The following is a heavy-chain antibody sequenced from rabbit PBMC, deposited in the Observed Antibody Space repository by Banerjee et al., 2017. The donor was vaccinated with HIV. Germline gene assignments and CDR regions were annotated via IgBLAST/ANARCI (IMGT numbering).Heavy chain of an antibody. D-gene: IGHD4-1*01. CDR2: IYIGDGGT. J-gene: IGHJ4*01. Sequence: QQLVESGGGLVQPGASLTLTCKASGFDFSSGYDMCWVRQAPGKGLEWIACIYIGDGGTYYASWAKGRFTIFKTSSTTVDLKMTSLTAADTATYFCAGGDGSSGWGFRLWGPGTLVTVS. CDR3: AGGDGSSGWGFRL. CDR1: GFDFSSGYD. V-gene: IGHV1S40*01.